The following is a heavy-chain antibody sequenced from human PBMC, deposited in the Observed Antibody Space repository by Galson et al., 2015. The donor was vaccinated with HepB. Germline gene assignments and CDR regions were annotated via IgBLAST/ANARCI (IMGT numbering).Heavy chain of an antibody. CDR2: ISSNGGST. D-gene: IGHD4-23*01. V-gene: IGHV3-64D*06. CDR1: GFTFSSYA. Sequence: SLRLSCAASGFTFSSYAMHWVRQAPGKGLEYVSAISSNGGSTYYADSVKGRFTISRDNSKNTLYLQMSSLRAEDTAVYYCVRTMTTVVTRFAFDIWGQGTMVTVSS. J-gene: IGHJ3*02. CDR3: VRTMTTVVTRFAFDI.